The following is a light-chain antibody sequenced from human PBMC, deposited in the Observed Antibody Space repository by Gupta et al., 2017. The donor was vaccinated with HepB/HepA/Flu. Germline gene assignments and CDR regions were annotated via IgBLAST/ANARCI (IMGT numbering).Light chain of an antibody. J-gene: IGLJ2*01. V-gene: IGLV4-69*01. CDR1: SGHTSYA. CDR3: QTGDTDCRVL. Sequence: QLVVTQSPSASASLGASVKLTCTLTSGHTSYAIAWHQQQPEKGPRYLMRINSDGSHRKGDGIPDRFSGSSSGAERYLTISSLQSEDEADYYCQTGDTDCRVLFGGGTKLTVL. CDR2: INSDGSH.